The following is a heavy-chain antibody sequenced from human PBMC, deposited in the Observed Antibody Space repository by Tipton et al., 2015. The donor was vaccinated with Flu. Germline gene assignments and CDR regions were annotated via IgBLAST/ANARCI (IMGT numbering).Heavy chain of an antibody. D-gene: IGHD3-3*01. Sequence: TPSLTCTVSGGSISSSSYYWGWIRQPPGKGLEWIGSIYYSGSTYYNPSLKSRVTISVDTSKNQFSLKLSSVTAADTAVYYCASYDFWSGDYYMDVWGKGTTVTVSS. CDR3: ASYDFWSGDYYMDV. CDR2: IYYSGST. V-gene: IGHV4-39*01. CDR1: GGSISSSSYY. J-gene: IGHJ6*03.